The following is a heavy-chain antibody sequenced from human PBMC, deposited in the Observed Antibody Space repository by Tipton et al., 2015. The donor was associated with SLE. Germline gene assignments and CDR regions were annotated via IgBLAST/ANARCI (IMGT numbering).Heavy chain of an antibody. J-gene: IGHJ3*02. Sequence: TLSLTCTVSGGSISSYYWSWIRQPPGKGLEWIGYIYYSGSTNYNPSLKSRVTISVDTSKNQFSLKLTSVTAADTALYYCARLQTGVVGAFDIWGQGRMVTVSS. CDR3: ARLQTGVVGAFDI. CDR1: GGSISSYY. CDR2: IYYSGST. V-gene: IGHV4-59*08. D-gene: IGHD2-15*01.